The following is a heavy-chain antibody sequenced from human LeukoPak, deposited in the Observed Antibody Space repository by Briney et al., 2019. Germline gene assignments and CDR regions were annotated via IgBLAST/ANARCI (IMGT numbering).Heavy chain of an antibody. J-gene: IGHJ4*02. CDR3: ARDIRTREIAAHYFDY. D-gene: IGHD6-6*01. CDR2: ISGSGGAT. V-gene: IGHV3-23*01. CDR1: GFTYNSYA. Sequence: GGSLRLSCTASGFTYNSYAMSWVRQTPGKGLEWVAAISGSGGATYHADSVKGRFTISRDNAKNSLYLQMNSLRAEDTAVYYCARDIRTREIAAHYFDYWGQGTLVTVSS.